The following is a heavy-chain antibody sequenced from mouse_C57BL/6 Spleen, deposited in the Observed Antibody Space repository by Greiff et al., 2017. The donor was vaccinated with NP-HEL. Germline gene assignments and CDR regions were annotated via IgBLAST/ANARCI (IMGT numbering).Heavy chain of an antibody. CDR3: GPSTTVVPPFDY. CDR2: IHPNSGST. Sequence: VQLQQPGAELVKPGASVKLSCKASGYTFTSYCMHWVKQRTGQGLEWIGMIHPNSGSTNYNEKFKSKATLTVDQSSSTAYMQLSSVTSDDSAVYYCGPSTTVVPPFDYWGQGTTLTVSS. J-gene: IGHJ2*01. V-gene: IGHV1-64*01. D-gene: IGHD1-1*01. CDR1: GYTFTSYC.